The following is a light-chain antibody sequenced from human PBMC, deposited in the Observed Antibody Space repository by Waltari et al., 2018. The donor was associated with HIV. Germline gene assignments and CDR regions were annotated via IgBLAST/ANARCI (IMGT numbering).Light chain of an antibody. CDR3: GTWDSSLSVYV. Sequence: QSVLTQPPSVSAAPGQKVTIPCSGSNSNTGNNYVSWYQQLPGTVPKPLIYESYKRPSGIPDRFSGSNSGTSATLGITGLQTGDEADYYCGTWDSSLSVYVFGTGTKVTVL. J-gene: IGLJ1*01. CDR2: ESY. CDR1: NSNTGNNY. V-gene: IGLV1-51*02.